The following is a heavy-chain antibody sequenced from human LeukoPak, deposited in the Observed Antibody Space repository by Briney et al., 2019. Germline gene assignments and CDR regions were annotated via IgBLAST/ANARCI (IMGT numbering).Heavy chain of an antibody. D-gene: IGHD6-13*01. CDR1: GGSFSGYY. J-gene: IGHJ2*01. CDR2: INHSGST. CDR3: ARGFRSRYFDL. Sequence: SETLSLTCAVYGGSFSGYYWSWIRQPPGKGLEWIWEINHSGSTNYNPSLKSRVTISVDTSKNQFSLKLSSVTAADTAVYYCARGFRSRYFDLWGRGTLVTVSS. V-gene: IGHV4-34*01.